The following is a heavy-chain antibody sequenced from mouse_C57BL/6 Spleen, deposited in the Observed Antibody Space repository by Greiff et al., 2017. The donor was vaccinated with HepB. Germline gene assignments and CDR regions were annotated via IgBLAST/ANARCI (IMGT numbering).Heavy chain of an antibody. D-gene: IGHD2-4*01. Sequence: QVQLQQPGAELVKPGASVKLSCKASGYTFTSYWMHWVKQRPGQGLEWIGMIHPNSGSTNYNEKFKSKATLTVDKSSSTAYMQLSSLTSEDSAVYYCATTYDYDGGGFVYWGEGTLVSVSA. V-gene: IGHV1-64*01. J-gene: IGHJ3*01. CDR3: ATTYDYDGGGFVY. CDR1: GYTFTSYW. CDR2: IHPNSGST.